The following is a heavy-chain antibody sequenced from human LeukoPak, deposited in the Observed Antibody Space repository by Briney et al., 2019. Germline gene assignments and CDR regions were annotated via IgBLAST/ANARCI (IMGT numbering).Heavy chain of an antibody. J-gene: IGHJ4*02. CDR1: GFTFSSYA. D-gene: IGHD2-15*01. CDR3: AKGKGSEAAHFDY. CDR2: ISGSSGST. Sequence: GGSLRLSCAASGFTFSSYAMSWVRQAPGKGLEWVSAISGSSGSTYYADSVKGRFTISRDNSKNTLYLQTNSLRAEDTAVYYCAKGKGSEAAHFDYRGQGTLVTVSS. V-gene: IGHV3-23*01.